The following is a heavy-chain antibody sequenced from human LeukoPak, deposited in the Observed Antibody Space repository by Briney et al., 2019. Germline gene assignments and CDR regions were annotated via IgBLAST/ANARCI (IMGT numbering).Heavy chain of an antibody. Sequence: SETLSPTCAVYGGSFSGYYWSWIRQPPGKGLEWIGEINHSGSTNYNPSLKSRVSISIDTSKNQFSLRLTSVTAADTAVYYCARQTGSGLFILPGGRGTLVTVSS. CDR1: GGSFSGYY. D-gene: IGHD3/OR15-3a*01. J-gene: IGHJ4*02. CDR3: ARQTGSGLFILP. CDR2: INHSGST. V-gene: IGHV4-34*01.